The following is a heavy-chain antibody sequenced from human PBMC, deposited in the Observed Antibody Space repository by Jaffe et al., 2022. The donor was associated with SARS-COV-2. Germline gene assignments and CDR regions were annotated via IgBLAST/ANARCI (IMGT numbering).Heavy chain of an antibody. CDR3: ARNTPEYSSSSAGFDY. J-gene: IGHJ4*02. V-gene: IGHV4-61*02. CDR2: IYTSGST. Sequence: QVQLQESGPGLVKPSQTLSLTCTVSGGSISSGSYYWSWIRQPAGKGLEWIGRIYTSGSTNYNPSLKSRVTISVDTSKNQFSLKLSSVTAADTAVYYCARNTPEYSSSSAGFDYWGQGTLVTVSS. D-gene: IGHD6-13*01. CDR1: GGSISSGSYY.